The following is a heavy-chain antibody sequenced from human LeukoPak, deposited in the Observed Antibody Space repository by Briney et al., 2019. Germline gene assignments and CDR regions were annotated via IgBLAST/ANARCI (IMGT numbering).Heavy chain of an antibody. CDR1: GVSISSSSYY. CDR2: IYYSGST. D-gene: IGHD3-22*01. CDR3: ARLRSYYDSSGYYYFDY. Sequence: SETLSLTCTVSGVSISSSSYYWGWIRQPPGKGLEWIGSIYYSGSTYYNPSLKSRVTISVDTSKNQFSLKLSSVTAADTAVYYCARLRSYYDSSGYYYFDYWGQGTLVTVSS. J-gene: IGHJ4*02. V-gene: IGHV4-39*01.